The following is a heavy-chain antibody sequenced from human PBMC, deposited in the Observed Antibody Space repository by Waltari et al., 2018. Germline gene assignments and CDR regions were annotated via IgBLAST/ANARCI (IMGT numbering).Heavy chain of an antibody. Sequence: EVQLLESGGGLVQPGGSLRLSCAATGIAFSTSAMNWVRQAPGKGLEWVSAISYNSDTTLYADSVKGRFTISRDNSKNTVYLQMNSLRVDDTAVYFCARWTSFYDPWGQGNLVTVSS. CDR1: GIAFSTSA. CDR2: ISYNSDTT. J-gene: IGHJ5*02. D-gene: IGHD3-22*01. CDR3: ARWTSFYDP. V-gene: IGHV3-23*01.